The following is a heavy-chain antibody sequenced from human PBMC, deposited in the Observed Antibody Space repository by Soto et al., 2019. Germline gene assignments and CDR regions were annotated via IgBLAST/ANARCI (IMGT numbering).Heavy chain of an antibody. CDR3: ARVGSGYYTYFDY. V-gene: IGHV4-59*01. Sequence: PSETLSLTCTVSGGSINNYYWTWFRKPPGKGLEWIGYIYYSGSTSYNPSLKSRVTISVDTSMNQFSLKLSSVTAADTAVYYCARVGSGYYTYFDYWGQGTLVTVSS. D-gene: IGHD3-3*01. CDR2: IYYSGST. CDR1: GGSINNYY. J-gene: IGHJ4*02.